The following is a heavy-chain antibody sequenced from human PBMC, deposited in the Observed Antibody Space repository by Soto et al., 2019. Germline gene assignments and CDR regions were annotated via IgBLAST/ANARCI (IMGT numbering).Heavy chain of an antibody. CDR2: IYHSGST. D-gene: IGHD5-12*01. J-gene: IGHJ4*02. Sequence: PSETLSLTCAVSGGSISSGGYSWSWIRQPPGKGLEWIGYIYHSGSTYYNPSLKSRVTVSVDRSKNQFSLKLSSVTAADTAVYYCARGAVATNFDYWSQGTLVTVSS. CDR1: GGSISSGGYS. CDR3: ARGAVATNFDY. V-gene: IGHV4-30-2*01.